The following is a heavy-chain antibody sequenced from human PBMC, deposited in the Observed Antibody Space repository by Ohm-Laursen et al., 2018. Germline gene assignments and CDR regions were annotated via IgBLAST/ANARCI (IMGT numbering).Heavy chain of an antibody. V-gene: IGHV3-53*01. D-gene: IGHD3-22*01. CDR3: ARDSYYYDSSGRRNDAFDI. J-gene: IGHJ3*02. CDR2: IYAGGST. CDR1: GFIVSNNY. Sequence: GSLRLSCAASGFIVSNNYMSWVRQAPGKGLEWVSLIYAGGSTHYADSAKGRFTISRDNAKNSLYLQMNSLRAEDTAVYYCARDSYYYDSSGRRNDAFDIWGQGTMVTVSS.